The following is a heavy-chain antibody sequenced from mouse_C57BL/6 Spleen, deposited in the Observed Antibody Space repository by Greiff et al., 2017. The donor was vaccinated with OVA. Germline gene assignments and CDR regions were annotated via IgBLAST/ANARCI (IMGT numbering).Heavy chain of an antibody. J-gene: IGHJ2*01. D-gene: IGHD1-1*01. CDR2: IDPETGGT. Sequence: QVQLQQSGAELVRPGASVTLSCKASGYTFTDYEMHWVKQTPVHGLEWIGAIDPETGGTAYNQKFKGKAILTADKSSSTAYMELRSLTSEDSAVYYCTREGIYGSSSYFDYWGQGTTLTVAS. CDR1: GYTFTDYE. CDR3: TREGIYGSSSYFDY. V-gene: IGHV1-15*01.